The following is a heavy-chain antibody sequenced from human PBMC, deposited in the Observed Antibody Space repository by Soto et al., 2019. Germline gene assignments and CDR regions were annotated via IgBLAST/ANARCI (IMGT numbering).Heavy chain of an antibody. Sequence: QVQLVQSGGEVKKPGASVKVSCKTSGYTFTTYGISWVRQAPGQGLEWVGWISAYSGKTHYAQKFQGKVTMTTDTSTNTAYLELRSLISDDTAVYYCARAPYLGDHQYWGQGTLVTVSS. D-gene: IGHD3-16*01. CDR2: ISAYSGKT. V-gene: IGHV1-18*01. CDR1: GYTFTTYG. J-gene: IGHJ4*02. CDR3: ARAPYLGDHQY.